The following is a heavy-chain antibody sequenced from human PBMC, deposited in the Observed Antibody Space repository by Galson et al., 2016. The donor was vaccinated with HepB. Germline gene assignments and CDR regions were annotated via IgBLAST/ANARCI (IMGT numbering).Heavy chain of an antibody. CDR1: GFTFDAFA. Sequence: SLRLSCAASGFTFDAFAMGWVRRAPGKGLDWVSIITESPSATYADSVKGRFTISRDNAKNTLYLEMNSLRAEDTAVYYCARAPVLPATVGGYDHWGQGTLVTVSS. D-gene: IGHD2-2*01. CDR2: ITESPSAT. V-gene: IGHV3-23*01. J-gene: IGHJ4*02. CDR3: ARAPVLPATVGGYDH.